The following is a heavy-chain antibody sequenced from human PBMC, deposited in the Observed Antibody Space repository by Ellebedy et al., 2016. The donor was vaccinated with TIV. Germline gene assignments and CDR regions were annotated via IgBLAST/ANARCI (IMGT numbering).Heavy chain of an antibody. CDR3: ARAAAAGFFWYFDL. J-gene: IGHJ2*01. V-gene: IGHV7-4-1*02. Sequence: AASVKVSCKASGCSFINYAMNWVRQAPGQGLEWMGWINTNTGNPTYAQCFTGRFVFSLDTSVSTAYLHISSLKAEDTAIYYCARAAAAGFFWYFDLWGRGTLVTVSS. CDR1: GCSFINYA. D-gene: IGHD6-13*01. CDR2: INTNTGNP.